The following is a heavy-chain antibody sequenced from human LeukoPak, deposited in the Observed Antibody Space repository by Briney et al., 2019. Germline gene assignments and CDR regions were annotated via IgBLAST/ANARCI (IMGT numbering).Heavy chain of an antibody. CDR1: GYTFTSYG. Sequence: GASVKVSCKASGYTFTSYGISWARQAPGQGLEWMGWISAYNGNTNYAQKLQGRVTMTTDTSTSTAYMELRSLRSDDTAVYYCARTRTNFGVVTTIDYWGQGTLVTVSS. J-gene: IGHJ4*02. D-gene: IGHD3-3*01. CDR2: ISAYNGNT. V-gene: IGHV1-18*01. CDR3: ARTRTNFGVVTTIDY.